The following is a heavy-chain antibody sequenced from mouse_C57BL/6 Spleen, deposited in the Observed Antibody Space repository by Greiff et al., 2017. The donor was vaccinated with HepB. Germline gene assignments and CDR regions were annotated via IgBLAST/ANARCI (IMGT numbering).Heavy chain of an antibody. J-gene: IGHJ4*01. D-gene: IGHD1-1*01. Sequence: QVQLKQSGPGLVQPSQSLSITCTVSGFSLTSYGVHWVRQSPGKGLEWLGVIWSGGSTDYNAAFISRLSISKDNSKSQVFFKMNSLQADDTAIYYCARNHYYGSSFYYAMDYWGQGTSVTVSS. V-gene: IGHV2-2*01. CDR2: IWSGGST. CDR1: GFSLTSYG. CDR3: ARNHYYGSSFYYAMDY.